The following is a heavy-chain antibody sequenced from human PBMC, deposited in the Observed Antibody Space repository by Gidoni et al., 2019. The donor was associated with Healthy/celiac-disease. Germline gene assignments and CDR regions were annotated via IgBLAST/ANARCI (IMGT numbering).Heavy chain of an antibody. CDR1: GYSFTSYL. D-gene: IGHD6-13*01. J-gene: IGHJ6*03. CDR2: IYPSYSYT. Sequence: EVQLVQSGAEVKKPGESLRISCKGSGYSFTSYLISWVRQMPGKGLEWMGRIYPSYSYTNYSPSFQGHVTISADKSISTAYLQWSSLKASDTAMYYCARHTQEYSSSPQHEYYYYYYYMDVWGKGTTVTVSS. CDR3: ARHTQEYSSSPQHEYYYYYYYMDV. V-gene: IGHV5-10-1*03.